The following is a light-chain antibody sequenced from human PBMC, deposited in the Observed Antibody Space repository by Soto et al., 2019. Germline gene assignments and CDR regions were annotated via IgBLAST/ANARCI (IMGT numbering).Light chain of an antibody. CDR3: AAWDDSLNGLYV. Sequence: QSVLTQPPSASGTPGQRVTISCSGSSSNIGINTVNWYQQVPGTAPKLLIYTDNQRPSGVPDRFSGSKSGPSASLAISGLQSEDEADYYCAAWDDSLNGLYVFGTGTKVTVL. V-gene: IGLV1-44*01. J-gene: IGLJ1*01. CDR2: TDN. CDR1: SSNIGINT.